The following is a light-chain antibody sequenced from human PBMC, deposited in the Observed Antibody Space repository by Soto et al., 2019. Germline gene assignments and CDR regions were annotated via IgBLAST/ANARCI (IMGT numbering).Light chain of an antibody. V-gene: IGLV2-14*01. CDR1: SSDVGGYNY. J-gene: IGLJ2*01. CDR3: SSYTSSSTVV. Sequence: QSVLTQPASVSGSPGQSITISCTGTSSDVGGYNYVSWYQQHPGKARKLMIYDVSNRPSGVSNRVSGSESGKTASLTISGLQAEDEADYYCSSYTSSSTVVFGGGTKVTVL. CDR2: DVS.